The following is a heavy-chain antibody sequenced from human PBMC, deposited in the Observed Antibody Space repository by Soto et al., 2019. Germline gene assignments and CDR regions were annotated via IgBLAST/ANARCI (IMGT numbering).Heavy chain of an antibody. CDR3: ARDLRIALAGTGIQFDY. CDR2: ISAYNGNT. D-gene: IGHD6-19*01. Sequence: ASVKVSCKASGYTSTSYYMNWVRQAPGQGLEWMGWISAYNGNTYYAQKIQGRVTMTTDTSTSTAYMELRSLRSDDTAVYYCARDLRIALAGTGIQFDYWGQGTLVTVSS. V-gene: IGHV1-18*04. J-gene: IGHJ4*02. CDR1: GYTSTSYY.